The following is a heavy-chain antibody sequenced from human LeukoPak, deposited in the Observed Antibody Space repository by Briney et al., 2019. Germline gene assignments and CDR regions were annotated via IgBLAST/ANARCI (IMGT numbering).Heavy chain of an antibody. CDR1: GFTFDDYD. D-gene: IGHD6-13*01. J-gene: IGHJ4*02. CDR2: ISWNRGSI. V-gene: IGHV3-9*01. CDR3: AKDTSIAAAGPIDY. Sequence: GGSLRLSCAASGFTFDDYDMHWVRHAPGKGVEGVSGISWNRGSIVYADSVKGRFTISRDNANTSLYLQMNSLRAEDTALYYCAKDTSIAAAGPIDYWGQGTLVTVSS.